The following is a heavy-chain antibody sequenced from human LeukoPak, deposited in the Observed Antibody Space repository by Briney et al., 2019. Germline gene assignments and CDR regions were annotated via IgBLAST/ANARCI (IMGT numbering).Heavy chain of an antibody. CDR1: GFTFSNFW. J-gene: IGHJ3*02. V-gene: IGHV3-7*01. CDR2: IKQDGNEK. Sequence: GGCLRLSRAVSGFTFSNFWMSGVRQAPEKGREGVANIKQDGNEKYYVDSVKGRFPISRDNAKNSLYRQMNSLRAEDTAVYYCARDRDPYYDFWSDYPTGAFDIWGQGPMVTVSS. CDR3: ARDRDPYYDFWSDYPTGAFDI. D-gene: IGHD3-3*01.